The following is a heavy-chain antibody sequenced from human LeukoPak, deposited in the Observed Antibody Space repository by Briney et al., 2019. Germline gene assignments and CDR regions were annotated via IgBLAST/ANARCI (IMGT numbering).Heavy chain of an antibody. CDR2: IIPIFGTA. J-gene: IGHJ4*02. CDR1: GGTFSSYA. Sequence: GASVKVSCKASGGTFSSYAISWVRQAPGQGLEWMGGIIPIFGTANYAQKFQGRVTITADESTSTAYMELSSLRSEDTAVYYCARSYDSSGYPPDYWGQRTLVTVSS. V-gene: IGHV1-69*13. CDR3: ARSYDSSGYPPDY. D-gene: IGHD3-22*01.